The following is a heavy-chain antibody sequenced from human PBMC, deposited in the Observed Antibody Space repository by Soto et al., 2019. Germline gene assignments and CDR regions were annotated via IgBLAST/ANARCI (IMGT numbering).Heavy chain of an antibody. CDR1: GFTFISYS. CDR3: AREHGPTLAGMDV. D-gene: IGHD4-17*01. V-gene: IGHV3-21*01. Sequence: GGSLRLSCAASGFTFISYSMNWVRQAPGKGLEWVSSISSSSSYIYYADSVKGRFTISRDNAKNSLYLQMNSLRAEDTAVYYCAREHGPTLAGMDVWGQGTTVTVSS. J-gene: IGHJ6*02. CDR2: ISSSSSYI.